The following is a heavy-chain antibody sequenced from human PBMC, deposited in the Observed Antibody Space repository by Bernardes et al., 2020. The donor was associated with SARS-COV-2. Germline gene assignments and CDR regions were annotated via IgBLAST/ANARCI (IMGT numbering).Heavy chain of an antibody. Sequence: GGSLRLYCADSGFTCSSYAMNWFRKTPGKGLEWLSAVSSGGLTYYADSVKGRFTVARDNSKNILYLQMSSLRAEDTAVYYCARVVSGPNVGTDAFAVWGRGTTVTVSS. D-gene: IGHD6-19*01. V-gene: IGHV3-23*01. J-gene: IGHJ3*01. CDR2: VSSGGLT. CDR3: ARVVSGPNVGTDAFAV. CDR1: GFTCSSYA.